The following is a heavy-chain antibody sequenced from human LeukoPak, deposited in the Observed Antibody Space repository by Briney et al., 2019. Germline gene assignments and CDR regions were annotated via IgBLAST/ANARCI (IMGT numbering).Heavy chain of an antibody. Sequence: GKSLTLSCVASGFNFDNYAMHWVRQPLGKGLEWVAVISHDERTKYYADSMKGRITISRDNSKNTVFLQMNNLRTEDTAVYFCARPSPPGDGYNPPDYWGQGTLVTVSS. CDR2: ISHDERTK. CDR1: GFNFDNYA. J-gene: IGHJ4*02. V-gene: IGHV3-30*04. CDR3: ARPSPPGDGYNPPDY. D-gene: IGHD5-24*01.